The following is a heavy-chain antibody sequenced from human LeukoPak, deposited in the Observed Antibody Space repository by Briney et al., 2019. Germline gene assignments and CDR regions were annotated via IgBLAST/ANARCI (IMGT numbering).Heavy chain of an antibody. D-gene: IGHD1-14*01. CDR3: GTGSAFDF. CDR2: IKTKTDGGTT. V-gene: IGHV3-15*01. Sequence: GGSLRLSCAVSGFTFATSWMSWVRQAPGKGLEWVGRIKTKTDGGTTDYAAPVKGRFTISRDDSKNTLYLQMNSLKTENTAVYYCGTGSAFDFWGPGTMVTVSS. J-gene: IGHJ3*01. CDR1: GFTFATSW.